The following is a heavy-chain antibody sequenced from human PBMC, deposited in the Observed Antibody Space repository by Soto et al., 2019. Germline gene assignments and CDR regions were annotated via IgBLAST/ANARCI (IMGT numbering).Heavy chain of an antibody. CDR3: ARERSVGYCITTTCPKPFYYYAMDV. D-gene: IGHD2-2*01. Sequence: SVKVSCKASGGTFTNYAFSWVRQAPGQGPEWMGGIIPIFGIPDYAQKFQGRVIITADESARTVSMELDSLRSDDTAVYYCARERSVGYCITTTCPKPFYYYAMDVWGQGTTVTVS. CDR1: GGTFTNYA. J-gene: IGHJ6*01. V-gene: IGHV1-69*13. CDR2: IIPIFGIP.